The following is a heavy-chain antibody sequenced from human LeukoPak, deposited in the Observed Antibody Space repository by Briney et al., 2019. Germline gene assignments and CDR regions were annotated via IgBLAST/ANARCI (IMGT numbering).Heavy chain of an antibody. D-gene: IGHD2-21*02. Sequence: GGSLRLPCAASGLTFRSYAMLWVRQAPGKGLEWLAVISYDGSNKYYADSVKGRFTISRDSSKNTLYLQMNGLRAEDTAVYYCARDTNYCGGDCYQALGDYWGQGTLVTVSS. CDR3: ARDTNYCGGDCYQALGDY. J-gene: IGHJ4*02. CDR1: GLTFRSYA. V-gene: IGHV3-30*04. CDR2: ISYDGSNK.